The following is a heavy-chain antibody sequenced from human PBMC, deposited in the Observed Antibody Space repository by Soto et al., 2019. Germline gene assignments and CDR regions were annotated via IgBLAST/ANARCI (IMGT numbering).Heavy chain of an antibody. V-gene: IGHV3-33*01. D-gene: IGHD3-3*01. CDR3: ARGKRYYDLDY. CDR1: GFTFSSYG. J-gene: IGHJ4*02. CDR2: IWYDGSNK. Sequence: GGSLRLSCAASGFTFSSYGMHWVRQAPGKGLEWVAVIWYDGSNKYYADSVKGRFTISRDNSKNTLYLQMNSLRAEDTAVYYCARGKRYYDLDYWGQGTLVTVSS.